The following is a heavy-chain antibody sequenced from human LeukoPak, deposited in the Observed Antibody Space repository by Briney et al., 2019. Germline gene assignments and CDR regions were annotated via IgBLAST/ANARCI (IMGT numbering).Heavy chain of an antibody. CDR3: GRDGYGDHVVDY. D-gene: IGHD4-17*01. J-gene: IGHJ4*02. CDR2: ISNSGSTI. CDR1: GFTFSSYS. V-gene: IGHV3-48*04. Sequence: GGSLRLSCAASGFTFSSYSMNWVRQAPGKGLEWVSYISNSGSTIYYADSVKGRFTISRDNAKKSLYLQMNSLRAEDTALYYCGRDGYGDHVVDYWGQGTLVTVSS.